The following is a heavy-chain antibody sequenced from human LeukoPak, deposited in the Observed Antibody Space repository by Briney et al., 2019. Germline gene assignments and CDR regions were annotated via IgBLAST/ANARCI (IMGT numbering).Heavy chain of an antibody. CDR1: GGSFSGYY. CDR3: ARGIGIAVAGPFDY. J-gene: IGHJ4*02. CDR2: INHSGGT. Sequence: SETLSLTCAVYGGSFSGYYWSWIRQPPGKGLEWIGEINHSGGTNYNPSLKSRVTISVDTSKNQFSLKLSSVTAADTAVYYCARGIGIAVAGPFDYWGQGTLVTVSS. V-gene: IGHV4-34*01. D-gene: IGHD6-19*01.